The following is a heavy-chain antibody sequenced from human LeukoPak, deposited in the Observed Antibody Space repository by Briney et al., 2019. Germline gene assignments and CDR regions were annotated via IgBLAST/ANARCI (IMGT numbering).Heavy chain of an antibody. D-gene: IGHD1-7*01. Sequence: PGQSLKLSCKGSGYIFSSYWIGWVRQMPGKGLEWMGIIYPTDSDTRYSPSFQGQVTISVDKSINTTFLQWSSLRASDTAMYYCVRHAASTGATRLDVWGQGTTVTVSS. CDR3: VRHAASTGATRLDV. CDR2: IYPTDSDT. V-gene: IGHV5-51*01. J-gene: IGHJ6*02. CDR1: GYIFSSYW.